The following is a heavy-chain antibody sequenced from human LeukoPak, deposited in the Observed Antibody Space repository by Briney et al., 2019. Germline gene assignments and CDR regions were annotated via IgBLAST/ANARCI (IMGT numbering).Heavy chain of an antibody. CDR1: GFTFDDYA. CDR3: AGGSGWITGD. Sequence: PGGSLRLSCAASGFTFDDYAMHWVRQAPGKGLEWVSGISWNSGSIGYADSVKGRFIISRDNAKNSLYLQMNSLRVDDTAVYYCAGGSGWITGDWGHGTLVTVSS. J-gene: IGHJ4*01. V-gene: IGHV3-9*01. CDR2: ISWNSGSI. D-gene: IGHD1-14*01.